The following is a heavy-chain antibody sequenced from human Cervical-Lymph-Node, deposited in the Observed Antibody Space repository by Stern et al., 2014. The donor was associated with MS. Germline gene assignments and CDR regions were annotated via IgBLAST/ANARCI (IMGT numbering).Heavy chain of an antibody. CDR2: IPPIVGTA. J-gene: IGHJ4*02. CDR1: GGTFSYYA. Sequence: QLVESGAEVKKPGSSVKVSCTASGGTFSYYAINWVRQAPGKGPEWMGGIPPIVGTANYAQKFQGRFTITAETSTRTGYMELSSLRSEDTAVYYCARDRSHYDTSGGYYFDSWGQGTLVTVSS. D-gene: IGHD3-22*01. CDR3: ARDRSHYDTSGGYYFDS. V-gene: IGHV1-69*06.